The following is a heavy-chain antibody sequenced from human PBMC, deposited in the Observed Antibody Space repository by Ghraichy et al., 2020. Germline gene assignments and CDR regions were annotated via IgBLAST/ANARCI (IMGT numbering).Heavy chain of an antibody. CDR2: IYTSGST. V-gene: IGHV4-4*09. CDR1: GGSISSYY. CDR3: ARLIAVAGTPLLWWFDP. D-gene: IGHD6-19*01. Sequence: SETLSLTCTVSGGSISSYYWSWIRQPPGKGLEWIGNIYTSGSTNYNPSLKSRVTISVDTSKNQFSLKLSSVTAADTAVYYCARLIAVAGTPLLWWFDPWGQGTLVTVSS. J-gene: IGHJ5*02.